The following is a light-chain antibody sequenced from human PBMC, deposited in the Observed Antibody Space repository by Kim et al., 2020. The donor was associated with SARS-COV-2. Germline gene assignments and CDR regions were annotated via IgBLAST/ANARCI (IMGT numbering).Light chain of an antibody. CDR2: DAS. Sequence: SASVGDRVTITCRASQSISSWLAWYQQKPGKAPKLLIYDASNLESGVPSRFSGSGSGTEFSLTISSLQPDDFATYYCQQYNSYWTFGQGTKVEIK. CDR1: QSISSW. CDR3: QQYNSYWT. J-gene: IGKJ1*01. V-gene: IGKV1-5*01.